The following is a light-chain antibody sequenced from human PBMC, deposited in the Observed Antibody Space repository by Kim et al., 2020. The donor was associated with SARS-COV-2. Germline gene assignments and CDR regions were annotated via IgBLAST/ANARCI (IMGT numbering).Light chain of an antibody. CDR2: AVS. V-gene: IGLV2-11*01. Sequence: QSALTQPRSVSGSPGQSVTISCTGTSSDVGGYNYVSCYQHHPGRAPKLMIYAVSKRPSGVPDRFSGSKSGNTASLTITGLQAEDEADYYCCSYGGSNPSKLFGTGTKLTVL. CDR3: CSYGGSNPSKL. CDR1: SSDVGGYNY. J-gene: IGLJ1*01.